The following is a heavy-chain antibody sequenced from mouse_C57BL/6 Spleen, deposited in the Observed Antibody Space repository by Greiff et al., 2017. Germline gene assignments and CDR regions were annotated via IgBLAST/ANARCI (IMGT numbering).Heavy chain of an antibody. CDR1: GYAFSSYW. D-gene: IGHD2-4*01. CDR2: IYPGDGDT. Sequence: QVQLQQSGAELVKPGASVKISCKASGYAFSSYWMNWVKQRPGKGLEWIGQIYPGDGDTNYNGKFKGKATLTADKSSSTAYMQLSSLTSEDSAVYFCARCDYDGRLFAYWGQGTLVTVSA. J-gene: IGHJ3*01. CDR3: ARCDYDGRLFAY. V-gene: IGHV1-80*01.